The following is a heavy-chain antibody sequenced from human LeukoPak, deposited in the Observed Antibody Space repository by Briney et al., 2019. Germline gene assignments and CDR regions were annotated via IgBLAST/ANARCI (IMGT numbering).Heavy chain of an antibody. CDR2: ISTDGTTT. V-gene: IGHV3-74*01. Sequence: PGGSLRLSCAASGFTFSSYWMHWVRQAPGKGLVWVSRISTDGTTTSYADSVKGRFTISRDNAKNTLYLQMNSLRAEDTAVYYCARDGYCSGGSCYGSPPFDYWGQGTLVTVSS. J-gene: IGHJ4*02. CDR3: ARDGYCSGGSCYGSPPFDY. CDR1: GFTFSSYW. D-gene: IGHD2-15*01.